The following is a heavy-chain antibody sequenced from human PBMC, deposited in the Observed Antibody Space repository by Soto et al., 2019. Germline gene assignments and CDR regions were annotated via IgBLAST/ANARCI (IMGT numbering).Heavy chain of an antibody. J-gene: IGHJ5*02. CDR3: ARSTEVGSTIWFDP. D-gene: IGHD1-26*01. CDR1: GGTFSSYA. CDR2: IIPIFGTA. V-gene: IGHV1-69*01. Sequence: QVQLVQSGAEVKKPGSSEKGSCKASGGTFSSYASSWMRQAPGQGLEWMGGIIPIFGTANYAQKFQGRVTIIADESTSTAYMELSSLRSEDTVEYYCARSTEVGSTIWFDPWGQGTLVTVSS.